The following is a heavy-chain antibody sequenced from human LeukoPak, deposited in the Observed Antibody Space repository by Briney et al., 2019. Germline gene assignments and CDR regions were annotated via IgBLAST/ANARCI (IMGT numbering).Heavy chain of an antibody. Sequence: PGGSLRLSCAASGFTFSSYSMNWVRQAPGKGLEWVSYISSSSSTIYYADSVKGRFTISRDNAKNSLYLQMNSLRAEDTAVYYCARFSSSWIYYFDDWGQGTLVTVSS. CDR3: ARFSSSWIYYFDD. D-gene: IGHD6-13*01. J-gene: IGHJ4*02. CDR2: ISSSSSTI. CDR1: GFTFSSYS. V-gene: IGHV3-48*01.